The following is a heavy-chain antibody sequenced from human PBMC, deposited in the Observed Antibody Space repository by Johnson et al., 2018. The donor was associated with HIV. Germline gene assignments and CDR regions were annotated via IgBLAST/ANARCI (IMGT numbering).Heavy chain of an antibody. CDR2: IRNKANRYST. CDR3: TRDRDGVGVS. J-gene: IGHJ3*01. Sequence: EVQLVESGGGLVQPGGSLRLSCAASGFSFSDHFMDWVRQAPGKGLEWIGRIRNKANRYSTEYAASVKGRFTISRDDSKNSLSLQMSSLKTEDTAVYYCTRDRDGVGVSWGQGTMVTVSS. D-gene: IGHD3-10*01. CDR1: GFSFSDHF. V-gene: IGHV3-72*01.